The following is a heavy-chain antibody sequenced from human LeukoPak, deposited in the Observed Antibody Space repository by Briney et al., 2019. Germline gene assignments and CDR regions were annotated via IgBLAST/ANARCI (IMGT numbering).Heavy chain of an antibody. CDR1: GFTFSSYA. V-gene: IGHV3-23*01. Sequence: GGSLGLSCAASGFTFSSYAMSWVRQAPGKGLEWVSAISGSGGGTFYVDSVKGRFTISRDNSKNTLYLQMNSLRVEDTAVYYCAKGLRDGSNQRFDYWGQGTLVTVSS. J-gene: IGHJ4*02. CDR2: ISGSGGGT. D-gene: IGHD5-24*01. CDR3: AKGLRDGSNQRFDY.